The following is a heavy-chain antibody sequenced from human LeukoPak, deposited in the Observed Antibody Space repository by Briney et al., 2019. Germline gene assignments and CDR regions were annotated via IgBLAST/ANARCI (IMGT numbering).Heavy chain of an antibody. Sequence: SQTLSLTCTVSGGSISSGDYYWSWIRQPPGKGLECIGYIYYSGSTNYNPSLKSRVTISVDTSKNQFSLKLSSVTAADTAVYYCAALGFTANAFDIWGQGTMVTVSS. J-gene: IGHJ3*02. CDR3: AALGFTANAFDI. CDR2: IYYSGST. CDR1: GGSISSGDYY. D-gene: IGHD7-27*01. V-gene: IGHV4-30-4*01.